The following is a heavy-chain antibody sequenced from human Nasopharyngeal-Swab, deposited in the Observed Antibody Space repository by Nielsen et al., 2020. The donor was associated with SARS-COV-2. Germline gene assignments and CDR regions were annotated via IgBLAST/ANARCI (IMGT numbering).Heavy chain of an antibody. J-gene: IGHJ6*02. D-gene: IGHD3-9*01. V-gene: IGHV3-48*03. CDR3: ARKGVPIFEYYYGMDV. CDR2: ISSSGSTI. Sequence: WIRQPPGKGLEWVSYISSSGSTIYYADSVKGRFTISRDNAKNSLYLQMNSLRAEDTAVYYCARKGVPIFEYYYGMDVWGQGTTVTVSS.